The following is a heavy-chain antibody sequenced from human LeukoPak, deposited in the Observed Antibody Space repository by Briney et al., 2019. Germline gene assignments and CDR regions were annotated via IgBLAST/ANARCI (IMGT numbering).Heavy chain of an antibody. D-gene: IGHD5-24*01. J-gene: IGHJ4*02. CDR3: ARDLWWLQFDY. CDR2: IKGDGSEI. V-gene: IGHV3-7*03. Sequence: GGSLRLSCAASQFTFSNYWMHWVRQAPGKGLEWVAHIKGDGSEIYYVDSLKGRFTISRDNARNSLYLQMNSLRAEDTAVYYCARDLWWLQFDYWGQGALVTVSS. CDR1: QFTFSNYW.